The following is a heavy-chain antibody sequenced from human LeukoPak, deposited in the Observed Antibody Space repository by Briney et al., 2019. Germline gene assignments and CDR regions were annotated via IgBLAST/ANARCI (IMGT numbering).Heavy chain of an antibody. V-gene: IGHV3-23*01. CDR2: ITGSGVYT. J-gene: IGHJ4*02. CDR1: GFTFSSYA. D-gene: IGHD3-16*02. Sequence: GGSLRLSCAASGFTFSSYAMSWVRQAPGKGLEWVSAITGSGVYTYYADSVKGRFTISRDNSKNTLYLQMNSLRAEDTAMYYCAKTYLSYRYFGYWGQGTLVTVSS. CDR3: AKTYLSYRYFGY.